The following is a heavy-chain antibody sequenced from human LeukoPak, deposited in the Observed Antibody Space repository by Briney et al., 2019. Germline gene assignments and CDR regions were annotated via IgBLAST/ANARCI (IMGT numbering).Heavy chain of an antibody. J-gene: IGHJ6*02. D-gene: IGHD6-13*01. CDR2: IRSSGSPI. V-gene: IGHV3-48*04. Sequence: PGGSLRLSCAASGFTFSDYSMNWVRQAPGKGLEWVAYIRSSGSPIYYADSVKGRFTISRDNAKNSLYLQMNSLRAEDTAVYYCAKDSRGGPDYLAAAGYYYGMDVWGQGTTVTVSS. CDR1: GFTFSDYS. CDR3: AKDSRGGPDYLAAAGYYYGMDV.